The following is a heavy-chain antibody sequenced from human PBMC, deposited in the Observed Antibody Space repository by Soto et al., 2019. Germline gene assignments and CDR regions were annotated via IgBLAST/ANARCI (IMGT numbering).Heavy chain of an antibody. V-gene: IGHV1-18*01. CDR2: ISAYNGNT. J-gene: IGHJ4*02. CDR3: ARDFGVLLEIDLIGQYVAAGSIPDY. D-gene: IGHD3-3*01. Sequence: QVQLVQSGAEVKKPGASVKVSCKASGYTFTSYGISWVRQAPGQGLEWMGWISAYNGNTNYAQKVHGRVTMTTDTSTSTDYMELRSLRSDDTAVYYCARDFGVLLEIDLIGQYVAAGSIPDYWGQGTLVTVSS. CDR1: GYTFTSYG.